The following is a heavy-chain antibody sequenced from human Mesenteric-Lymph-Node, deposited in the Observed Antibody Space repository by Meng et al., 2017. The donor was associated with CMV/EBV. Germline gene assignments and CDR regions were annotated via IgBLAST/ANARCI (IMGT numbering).Heavy chain of an antibody. J-gene: IGHJ4*02. V-gene: IGHV3-33*06. CDR2: IWHDGSNK. CDR3: AKDPASRDGYRVHLGGGDY. D-gene: IGHD5-24*01. Sequence: GGSLRLSCAASGFTFSSYGMHWVRQPPGKGLEWVAVIWHDGSNKYYADSVKGRFTISRDNSKNTLYLQMNSLRAEDTAVYYCAKDPASRDGYRVHLGGGDYWGQGTLVTVSS. CDR1: GFTFSSYG.